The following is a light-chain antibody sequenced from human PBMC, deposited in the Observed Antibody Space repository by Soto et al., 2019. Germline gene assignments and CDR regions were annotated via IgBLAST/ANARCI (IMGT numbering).Light chain of an antibody. Sequence: DIQMTQSPSSLSASVGHRVTISCRASQTISSYLNWYQQKPGEAPNLLIYGATSLQSGVPSRFSGSGSGTDFTLTISSLEPEDFATYYCQQTYSTPYTFGQGTRVEIK. CDR3: QQTYSTPYT. CDR2: GAT. J-gene: IGKJ2*01. V-gene: IGKV1-39*01. CDR1: QTISSY.